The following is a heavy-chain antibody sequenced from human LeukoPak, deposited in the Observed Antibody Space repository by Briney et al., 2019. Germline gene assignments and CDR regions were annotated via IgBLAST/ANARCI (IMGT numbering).Heavy chain of an antibody. V-gene: IGHV4-34*01. D-gene: IGHD3-10*01. Sequence: PSETLSLTCAVYGGSFSGYYWGWIRQPPGKGLEWIGEINHSGSTNYNPSLKSRVTISVDTSKNQFSLKLSSVTAADTAVYYCARGGVRGVIIGWFDPWGQGTLVTVSS. CDR3: ARGGVRGVIIGWFDP. J-gene: IGHJ5*02. CDR1: GGSFSGYY. CDR2: INHSGST.